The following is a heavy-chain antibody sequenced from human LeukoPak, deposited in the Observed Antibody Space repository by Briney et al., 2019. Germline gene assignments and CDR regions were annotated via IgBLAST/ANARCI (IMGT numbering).Heavy chain of an antibody. CDR2: FSESGETT. D-gene: IGHD7-27*01. CDR1: GFPFRLFS. CDR3: AKAQELGNYEWGLFDY. V-gene: IGHV3-23*01. J-gene: IGHJ4*02. Sequence: GGPLTLSCTASGFPFRLFSMNWVRQAPGKGLEWFSGFSESGETTYYADSVKGRFTIPRENSKNTLYLQMNSLRAEDTAVYYCAKAQELGNYEWGLFDYWGQGSLVTVSS.